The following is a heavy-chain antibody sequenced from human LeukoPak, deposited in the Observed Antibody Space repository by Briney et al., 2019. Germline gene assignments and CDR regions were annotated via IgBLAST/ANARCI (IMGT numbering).Heavy chain of an antibody. CDR2: INEVGNKE. Sequence: GGSLRLSCTTSGFIFSDYWMNWVRQVPGQGLEWVANINEVGNKEDYVDSVRGRFTISRDNAKNTLYLQMNSLRAEDTALYYCATRESSMARTHWGQGTLVTVSS. D-gene: IGHD3-10*01. CDR1: GFIFSDYW. CDR3: ATRESSMARTH. J-gene: IGHJ4*02. V-gene: IGHV3-7*01.